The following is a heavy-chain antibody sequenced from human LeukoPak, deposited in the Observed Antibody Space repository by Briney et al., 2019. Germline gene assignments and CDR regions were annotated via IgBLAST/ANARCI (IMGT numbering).Heavy chain of an antibody. CDR1: GGSISSYY. CDR3: ARDIFGEGPDY. D-gene: IGHD3-10*02. Sequence: PSETLSLTCTVSGGSISSYYWSWIRQPPGKGLEWIGYIYYSGSTNYNPPLKSRVTISVDTSKNQFSLKLSSVTAADTAVYYCARDIFGEGPDYWGQGTLVTVSS. V-gene: IGHV4-59*01. J-gene: IGHJ4*02. CDR2: IYYSGST.